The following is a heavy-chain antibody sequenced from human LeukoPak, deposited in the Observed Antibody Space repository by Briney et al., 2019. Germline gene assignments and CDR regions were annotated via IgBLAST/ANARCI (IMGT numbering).Heavy chain of an antibody. V-gene: IGHV3-74*01. D-gene: IGHD3-16*01. CDR1: GFTFSSCW. CDR3: ARTRTLPIAGGFDT. Sequence: PGGSLRLSCAASGFTFSSCWMHWVRQGPGKGLVGVSRISTDGSSTDYADSVKGRFTISRENAKNTLYLQMNSLRAEDTAVYYCARTRTLPIAGGFDTWGQGSLVTVSS. J-gene: IGHJ5*02. CDR2: ISTDGSST.